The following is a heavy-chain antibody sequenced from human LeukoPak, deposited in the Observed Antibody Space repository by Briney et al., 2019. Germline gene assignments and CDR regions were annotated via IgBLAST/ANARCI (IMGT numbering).Heavy chain of an antibody. Sequence: SETLSLTCTVSGGSISSYYWSWIRQPPGKGLEWIGYIYYSGSTNYNPSLKSRVTISVDTSKNQFSLKLGSVTAADTAVYYCARAPYYYDSSGYYSHYFDYWGQGTLVTVS. CDR3: ARAPYYYDSSGYYSHYFDY. CDR2: IYYSGST. J-gene: IGHJ4*02. V-gene: IGHV4-59*01. CDR1: GGSISSYY. D-gene: IGHD3-22*01.